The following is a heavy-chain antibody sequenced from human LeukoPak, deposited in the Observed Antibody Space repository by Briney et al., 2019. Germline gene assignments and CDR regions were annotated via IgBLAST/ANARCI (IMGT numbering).Heavy chain of an antibody. CDR2: INYSGRT. D-gene: IGHD2-15*01. V-gene: IGHV4-34*01. Sequence: PSETLSLTCAVYGGSFSGYYWSWIRQSPGKGLEWIGEINYSGRTTYNPSLKSRVAISVDTSKNKFSLWLNSVTAADTAVYYCATFYGGGIRDYWGQGTLVTVS. CDR1: GGSFSGYY. CDR3: ATFYGGGIRDY. J-gene: IGHJ4*02.